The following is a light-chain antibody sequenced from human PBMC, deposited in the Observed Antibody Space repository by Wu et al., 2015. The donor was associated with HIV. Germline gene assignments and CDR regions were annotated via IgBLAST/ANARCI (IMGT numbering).Light chain of an antibody. CDR1: QSVSSY. J-gene: IGKJ2*03. CDR3: QQRSNWPPVYS. V-gene: IGKV3-11*01. CDR2: DAS. Sequence: VLTQSPATLSLSPGERATLSCRASQSVSSYLAWYQQKPGQAPRLLIYDASNRATGIPARFSGSGSGTDFTLTISSLEPEDFAVYYCQQRSNWPPVYSFGQGTKLEIK.